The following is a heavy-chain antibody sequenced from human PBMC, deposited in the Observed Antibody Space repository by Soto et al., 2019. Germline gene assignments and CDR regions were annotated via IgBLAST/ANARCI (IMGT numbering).Heavy chain of an antibody. D-gene: IGHD3-22*01. J-gene: IGHJ5*02. CDR2: ILHIGST. CDR1: GGSISTTNW. Sequence: VQLQESGPGLVKPSGTLSLTCTVSGGSISTTNWWSWVRQSPGKGLEWIGEILHIGSTNYNPSLKSRVTISIDKSKNQFSLRLSSVTAADTAVYYCASGFDSDGLYNGGHPWGQGTLASVSS. V-gene: IGHV4-4*02. CDR3: ASGFDSDGLYNGGHP.